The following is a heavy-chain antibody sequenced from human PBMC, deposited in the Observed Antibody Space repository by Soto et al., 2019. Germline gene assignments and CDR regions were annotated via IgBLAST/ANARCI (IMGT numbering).Heavy chain of an antibody. Sequence: PGGSLRLSCAASGFTFSSYSMNWVRQAPGKGLEWVSYISSSSSTIYYADSVKGRFTISRDNAKNSLYLQMNSLRDEDTAVYYYARDKRYDTPYYYGMDVWGQGTTVTVSS. CDR1: GFTFSSYS. D-gene: IGHD3-22*01. CDR2: ISSSSSTI. J-gene: IGHJ6*02. V-gene: IGHV3-48*02. CDR3: ARDKRYDTPYYYGMDV.